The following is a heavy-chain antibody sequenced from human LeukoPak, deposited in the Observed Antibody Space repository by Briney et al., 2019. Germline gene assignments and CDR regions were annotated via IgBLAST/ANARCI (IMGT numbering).Heavy chain of an antibody. CDR2: IYTSGGT. CDR1: GGSISSGY. Sequence: SETLSLTCTVSGGSISSGYWMWLRQPAGKGLEWIGRIYTSGGTRYNPSLRGRVTMSAVTSKNQFSLKLSSVTAADTAVYYGARGIRVTASLLSVGFYFDDWGQGTLVTVSS. J-gene: IGHJ4*02. CDR3: ARGIRVTASLLSVGFYFDD. V-gene: IGHV4-4*07. D-gene: IGHD2-21*02.